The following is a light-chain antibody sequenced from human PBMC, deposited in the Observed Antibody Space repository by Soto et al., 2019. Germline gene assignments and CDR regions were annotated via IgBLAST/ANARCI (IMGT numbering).Light chain of an antibody. CDR3: LWYAGGGV. CDR2: DVK. J-gene: IGLJ3*02. Sequence: QSALTQPRSVSVSPGQSVTISCTGTSSDVGGYNYVSWYQQHPGKSPNLMIYDVKQRPAGVSDRFSGSKSGKTASLTICGLQAADAADYYCLWYAGGGVFGGGTKLTVL. CDR1: SSDVGGYNY. V-gene: IGLV2-11*01.